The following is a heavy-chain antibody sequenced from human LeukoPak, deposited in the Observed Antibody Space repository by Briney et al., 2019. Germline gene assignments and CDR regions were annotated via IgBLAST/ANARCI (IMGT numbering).Heavy chain of an antibody. D-gene: IGHD3-10*02. Sequence: GGSLRLSCAASGFTFSSYSMNWVRQAPGKGPEWVSSISTSSSYIYYADSVKGRFTISRDNAKNSLYLQMNSLRAEDTAVYYCAELGITMIGGVWGKGTTVTISS. CDR2: ISTSSSYI. CDR3: AELGITMIGGV. V-gene: IGHV3-21*01. CDR1: GFTFSSYS. J-gene: IGHJ6*04.